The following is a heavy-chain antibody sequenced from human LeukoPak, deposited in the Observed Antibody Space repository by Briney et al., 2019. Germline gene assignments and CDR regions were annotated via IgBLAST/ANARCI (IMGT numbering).Heavy chain of an antibody. V-gene: IGHV4-34*01. J-gene: IGHJ5*02. D-gene: IGHD6-13*01. Sequence: SETLSLTCAVYGGSFSGYYWSWIRQPPGKGLEWIGEINHSGSTNYNPSLKSRVTISVDTSKNQFSLELSSVTAADTAVYYCARGRAGSSSYRPWGQGTLVTVSS. CDR3: ARGRAGSSSYRP. CDR1: GGSFSGYY. CDR2: INHSGST.